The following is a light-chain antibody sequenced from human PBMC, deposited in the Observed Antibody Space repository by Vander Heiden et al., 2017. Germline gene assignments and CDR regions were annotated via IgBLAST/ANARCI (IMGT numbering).Light chain of an antibody. CDR1: EGINNR. CDR2: GTS. CDR3: QQANSLPLT. Sequence: DIQMTQSPSSVSASVGDRVTITCRASEGINNRLAWFQQKPGQAPKLLIYGTSSLESGVPSRFSGSGSGTDFTLTISSLQPEDCATYFCQQANSLPLTFGGGTKVETK. J-gene: IGKJ4*01. V-gene: IGKV1D-12*01.